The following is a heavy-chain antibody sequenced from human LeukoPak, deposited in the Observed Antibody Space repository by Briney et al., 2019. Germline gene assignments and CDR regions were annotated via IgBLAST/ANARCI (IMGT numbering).Heavy chain of an antibody. CDR1: GFTFSSYT. J-gene: IGHJ4*02. Sequence: PGGSLRLSCTTSGFTFSSYTMNWVHQAPGKGLDWVSSISSSSSDIYYADSVKGRFTIFRDNAKNSLYLQMNSLRAEDTAVYYCARAMAVPANNDYWGQGTLVTVSS. D-gene: IGHD5-24*01. CDR3: ARAMAVPANNDY. CDR2: ISSSSSDI. V-gene: IGHV3-21*01.